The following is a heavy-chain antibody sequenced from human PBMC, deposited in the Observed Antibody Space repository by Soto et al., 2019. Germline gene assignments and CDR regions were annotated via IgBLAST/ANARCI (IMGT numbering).Heavy chain of an antibody. CDR2: ISGSGGST. V-gene: IGHV3-23*01. J-gene: IGHJ4*02. CDR3: AKKRIDYGGNNFDY. D-gene: IGHD4-17*01. CDR1: GFTFSSYA. Sequence: GGSLRLSCAASGFTFSSYAMSWVRQAPGKGLEWVSAISGSGGSTYYADSVKGRFTISRDNSKSTLYLQINSLRAEDTAVYYCAKKRIDYGGNNFDYWGQGTLVTVSS.